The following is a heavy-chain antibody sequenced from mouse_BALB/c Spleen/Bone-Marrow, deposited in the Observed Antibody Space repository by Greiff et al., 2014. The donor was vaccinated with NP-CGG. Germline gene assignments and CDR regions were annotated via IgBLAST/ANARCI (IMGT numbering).Heavy chain of an antibody. V-gene: IGHV5-12-2*01. J-gene: IGHJ3*01. D-gene: IGHD2-3*01. CDR1: GFTFSSYT. CDR2: ISNGGGST. Sequence: DVHLVESGGNLVQPGGSLELSCAASGFTFSSYTMSWVRQTPEKRLEWVAYISNGGGSTYYPDTVKGRFTISRDNATNTLYLQMSSLKSEDTAMYYCARQSYEGFAYWGQGTLVTVSA. CDR3: ARQSYEGFAY.